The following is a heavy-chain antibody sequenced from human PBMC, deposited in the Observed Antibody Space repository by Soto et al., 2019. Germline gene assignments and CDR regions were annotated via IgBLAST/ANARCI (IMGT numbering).Heavy chain of an antibody. J-gene: IGHJ4*02. CDR1: GFTFSSYA. CDR2: ISYDGSNK. D-gene: IGHD5-12*01. Sequence: GGSLRLSCAASGFTFSSYAMHWVRQAPGKGLEWVAVISYDGSNKYYADSVKGRFTISRDNSKNTLYLQMNSLRAEDTAVYYCARGAMATMIDYWGQGTLVPSPQ. V-gene: IGHV3-30*04. CDR3: ARGAMATMIDY.